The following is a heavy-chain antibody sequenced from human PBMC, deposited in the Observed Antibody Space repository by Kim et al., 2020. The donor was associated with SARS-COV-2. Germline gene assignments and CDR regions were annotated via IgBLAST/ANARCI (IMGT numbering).Heavy chain of an antibody. J-gene: IGHJ4*02. CDR1: GFTFSSYW. D-gene: IGHD3-10*01. V-gene: IGHV3-74*01. CDR3: ARTMVRGLIINF. CDR2: INSDGSST. Sequence: GGSLRLSCAASGFTFSSYWMHWVRQAPGKGLVWVSHINSDGSSTNYADSVKGRFTISRDNAKNTLYLQMNSLRAEDTAVYYCARTMVRGLIINFWGQGTLVTVSS.